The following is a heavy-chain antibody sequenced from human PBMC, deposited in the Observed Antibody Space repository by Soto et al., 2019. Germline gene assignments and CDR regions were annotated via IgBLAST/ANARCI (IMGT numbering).Heavy chain of an antibody. CDR2: IYYSGST. Sequence: QVQLQESGPGLVKPSETLSLTCTVSGGSISNHYWSWIRQPPGKGLEWIGYIYYSGSTNYNPSLKSRVPLSVDMSKNQFSLKLRSVTAADTAGYYCARHFWVPGYSSNWYEYDNWGQGTLVTVSS. J-gene: IGHJ4*02. D-gene: IGHD6-13*01. V-gene: IGHV4-59*08. CDR1: GGSISNHY. CDR3: ARHFWVPGYSSNWYEYDN.